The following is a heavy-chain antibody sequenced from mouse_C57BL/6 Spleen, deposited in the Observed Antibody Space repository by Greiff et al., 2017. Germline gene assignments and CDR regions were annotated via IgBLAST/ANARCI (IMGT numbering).Heavy chain of an antibody. V-gene: IGHV5-4*01. Sequence: EVQGVESGGGLVKPGGSLKLSCAASGFTFSSYAMSWVRQTPKKRLEWVATISDGDGNTYYPDNVTGRFTISRDNAKNNLYLQMSHLKSEDTAMYYCARGLLRLYFDYWGQGTTLTVSS. D-gene: IGHD1-2*01. CDR3: ARGLLRLYFDY. CDR1: GFTFSSYA. CDR2: ISDGDGNT. J-gene: IGHJ2*01.